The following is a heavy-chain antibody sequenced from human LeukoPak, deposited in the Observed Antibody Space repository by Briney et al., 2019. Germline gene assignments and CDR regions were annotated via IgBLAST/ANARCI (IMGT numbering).Heavy chain of an antibody. CDR3: GRAGCSSTSCYEALNYYYYYYMDV. CDR1: GFTFSSYE. CDR2: ISSSGSTI. V-gene: IGHV3-48*03. J-gene: IGHJ6*03. Sequence: GGSLRLSCAASGFTFSSYEMNWVRQAPGKGLEWVSYISSSGSTIYYADSVKGRFTISRDNAKNSLYLQMNILRAEDTAVYYCGRAGCSSTSCYEALNYYYYYYMDVWGKGTTVTVSS. D-gene: IGHD2-2*01.